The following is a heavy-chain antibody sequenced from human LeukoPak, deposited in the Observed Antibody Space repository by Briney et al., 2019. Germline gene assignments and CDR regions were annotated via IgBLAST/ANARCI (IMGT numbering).Heavy chain of an antibody. V-gene: IGHV3-33*01. J-gene: IGHJ4*02. CDR2: IWSGGRNK. CDR1: GFTFSSYG. D-gene: IGHD4-23*01. CDR3: AREGPFGGTYYFDY. Sequence: GGSLRLSCAASGFTFSSYGMHWVRQAPGKGLEWVAVIWSGGRNKYYADSVKGRFTISRDNGRNSLYLQMNSLRAEDTAVYYCAREGPFGGTYYFDYWGQGSLVSVSS.